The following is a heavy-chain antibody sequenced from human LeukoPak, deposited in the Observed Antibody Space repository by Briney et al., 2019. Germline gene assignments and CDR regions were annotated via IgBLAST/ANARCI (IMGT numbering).Heavy chain of an antibody. J-gene: IGHJ3*02. D-gene: IGHD3-3*01. V-gene: IGHV1-46*01. CDR1: GYTFTSYY. CDR2: INPSGGST. Sequence: ASVKVSCKASGYTFTSYYMHWVQQAPGQGLEWMGIINPSGGSTSYAQKFQGRVTMTRDMSTSTVYMELSSLRSEDTAVYYCARDKTNYDFWKNAFDIWGQGTLVTISS. CDR3: ARDKTNYDFWKNAFDI.